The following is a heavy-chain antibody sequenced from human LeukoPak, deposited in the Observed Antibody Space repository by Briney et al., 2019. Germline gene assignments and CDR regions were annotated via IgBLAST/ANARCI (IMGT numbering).Heavy chain of an antibody. J-gene: IGHJ6*02. CDR1: GFTFSDYY. D-gene: IGHD2-21*02. Sequence: PGGSLRLSCAASGFTFSDYYMSWIRQAPGKGLEWVSYISSSGSTIYYADSVKGRFTISRDNAKNSLYLQMNSLRAEDTAVYYCARGGSHIVVVTAIGGFYGMDVWGQGTTVTVSS. V-gene: IGHV3-11*01. CDR2: ISSSGSTI. CDR3: ARGGSHIVVVTAIGGFYGMDV.